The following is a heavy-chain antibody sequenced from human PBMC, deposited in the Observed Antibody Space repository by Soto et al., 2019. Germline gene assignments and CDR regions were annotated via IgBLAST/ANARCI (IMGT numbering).Heavy chain of an antibody. Sequence: QVQLVQSGAEVKKPGSSVTVSCKASGGTFSSYAISWVRQAPGQGLEWMGRLIPFIGTANYAQTFQGRATITADESTSTAYMELTSLRSEDPAVYYCARVVMTTVPASYYYGMDVWGQGTTVTVSS. V-gene: IGHV1-69*18. CDR1: GGTFSSYA. D-gene: IGHD4-4*01. J-gene: IGHJ6*02. CDR3: ARVVMTTVPASYYYGMDV. CDR2: LIPFIGTA.